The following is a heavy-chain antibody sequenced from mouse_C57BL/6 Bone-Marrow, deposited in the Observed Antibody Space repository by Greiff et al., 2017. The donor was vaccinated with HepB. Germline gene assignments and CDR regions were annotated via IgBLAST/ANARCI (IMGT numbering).Heavy chain of an antibody. J-gene: IGHJ2*01. CDR2: ISSGGSYT. CDR3: GRMGVITTVAYYLDY. D-gene: IGHD1-1*01. Sequence: VQLKESGGDLVKPGGSLKLSCAASGFTFSSYGMSWVRQTPDKRLEWVATISSGGSYTYYPDSVKVRFTISSDNAKNTLYLQRSSLKSEDTAMYYWGRMGVITTVAYYLDYWGQGTTLTVSS. V-gene: IGHV5-6*01. CDR1: GFTFSSYG.